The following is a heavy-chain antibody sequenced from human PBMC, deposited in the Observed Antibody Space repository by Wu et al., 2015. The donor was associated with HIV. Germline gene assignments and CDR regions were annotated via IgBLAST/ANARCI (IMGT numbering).Heavy chain of an antibody. CDR1: GYTFTGYY. D-gene: IGHD6-13*01. CDR2: INPNSGGT. CDR3: AREWAGSSSLWYFDL. Sequence: QVQLVQSGAEVKKPGASVKVSCKASGYTFTGYYMHWVRQAPGQGLEWMGWINPNSGGTNYAQKFQGRVTMTRDTSISTAYMELSRLRSDDTAVYYCAREWAGSSSLWYFDLVGPWHPGPLSP. V-gene: IGHV1-2*02. J-gene: IGHJ2*01.